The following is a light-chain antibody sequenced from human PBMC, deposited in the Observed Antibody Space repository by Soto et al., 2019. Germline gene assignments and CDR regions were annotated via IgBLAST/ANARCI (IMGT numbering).Light chain of an antibody. CDR1: QSVSSN. Sequence: EIVLTQSPGTLSLSPGERANLSCRASQSVSSNLAWYQQKPGQAPRLLIYGASTRATGIPARFSGSGSGTEFTLTISSLQSEDFAVYYCQQYNNWPPWTFGQGTKVDI. CDR2: GAS. V-gene: IGKV3-15*01. CDR3: QQYNNWPPWT. J-gene: IGKJ1*01.